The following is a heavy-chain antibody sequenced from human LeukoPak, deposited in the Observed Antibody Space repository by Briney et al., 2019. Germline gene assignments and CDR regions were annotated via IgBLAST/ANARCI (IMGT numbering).Heavy chain of an antibody. D-gene: IGHD3-22*01. Sequence: GGSLRLSCAASGFTFSSYAMSWVRQAPGKGLEWVSAISGSGGSTYYADSVKGRFTISRDNSKNTLYLQMNSLRAEDTAVYYCAKSLELGYYDSSGYVFDYWGQGTLVTVSS. J-gene: IGHJ4*02. CDR1: GFTFSSYA. V-gene: IGHV3-23*01. CDR2: ISGSGGST. CDR3: AKSLELGYYDSSGYVFDY.